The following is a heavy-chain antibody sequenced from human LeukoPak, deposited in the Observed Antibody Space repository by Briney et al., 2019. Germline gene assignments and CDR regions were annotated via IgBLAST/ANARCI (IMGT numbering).Heavy chain of an antibody. CDR1: GGSIRNYY. CDR3: ARWHSHGRYFDY. J-gene: IGHJ4*02. V-gene: IGHV4-59*01. Sequence: SETLSLTCTVSGGSIRNYYWNWVRQPPGKGLEWIGYTSDSGDTDYHPSLTSRVTISVDTSKNQFSLKLTSATAADTAVYYCARWHSHGRYFDYWGQGALVTVSS. CDR2: TSDSGDT. D-gene: IGHD2-21*01.